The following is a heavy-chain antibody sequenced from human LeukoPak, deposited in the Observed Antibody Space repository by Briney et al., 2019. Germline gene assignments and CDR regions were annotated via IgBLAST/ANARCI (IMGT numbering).Heavy chain of an antibody. CDR2: ISSSGTYI. Sequence: GGTLRLSCEASGFTFSRYGMNWVRQAPEKGLEWVSSISSSGTYILYADSVKGRFTISRDNTKNSLYLQMNSLRAEDTAVYYCARRYCSSTNCYAFDYWGQGALVTVSS. CDR3: ARRYCSSTNCYAFDY. J-gene: IGHJ4*02. D-gene: IGHD2-2*01. V-gene: IGHV3-21*01. CDR1: GFTFSRYG.